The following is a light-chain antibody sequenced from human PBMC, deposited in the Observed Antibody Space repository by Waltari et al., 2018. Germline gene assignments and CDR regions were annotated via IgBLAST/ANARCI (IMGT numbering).Light chain of an antibody. CDR1: QSVSSY. CDR3: QQRSNWPPNT. V-gene: IGKV3-11*01. CDR2: DAS. J-gene: IGKJ2*01. Sequence: EIVLTQSPATLSLSPGERATLPCRASQSVSSYLAWYQQKPGQAPRLLIYDASNRATVIPARFSGSGSGTDFTLTISSLEPEDFAVYYGQQRSNWPPNTFGQGTKLEIK.